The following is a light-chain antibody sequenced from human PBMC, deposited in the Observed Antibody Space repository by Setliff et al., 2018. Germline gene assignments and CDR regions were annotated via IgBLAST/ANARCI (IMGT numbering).Light chain of an antibody. CDR3: SSYTSSSTPYV. Sequence: QSALAQPASVSGSPGQSITISCTGTSSDVGGYNYVSWYQQHPGKAPKLTIYDVSKRPSGVSNRFSGSKSGNTASLTISGLQAEDEADYYCSSYTSSSTPYVFGTGTKVTV. J-gene: IGLJ1*01. CDR1: SSDVGGYNY. CDR2: DVS. V-gene: IGLV2-14*01.